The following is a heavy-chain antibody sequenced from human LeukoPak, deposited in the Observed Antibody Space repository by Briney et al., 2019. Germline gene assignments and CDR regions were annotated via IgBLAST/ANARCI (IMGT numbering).Heavy chain of an antibody. Sequence: SETLSLTCTVSAVSISSSYWIWIRQPPGKGLEWIGCIYYSGSTNYNPSLKSRVTISVDTSKNQFSLKLNSVTAADTAVYYCARQGPLTTAVTTRTNPFDYWGQGTLVTVSS. J-gene: IGHJ4*02. V-gene: IGHV4-59*08. D-gene: IGHD4-11*01. CDR1: AVSISSSY. CDR2: IYYSGST. CDR3: ARQGPLTTAVTTRTNPFDY.